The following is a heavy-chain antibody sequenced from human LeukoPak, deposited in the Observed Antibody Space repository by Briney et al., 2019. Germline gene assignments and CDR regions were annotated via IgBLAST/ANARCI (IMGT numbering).Heavy chain of an antibody. Sequence: GGSLRLSCAASGFTFSSYGMHWVRQAPGKGLEWVAFIRYDGSNKYYADSVKGRFTISRDNSKNTLYLQMNSLRAEDTAVYYCAKAPSIAARRLDYWGQGTLVTVSS. CDR3: AKAPSIAARRLDY. D-gene: IGHD6-6*01. V-gene: IGHV3-30*02. CDR1: GFTFSSYG. CDR2: IRYDGSNK. J-gene: IGHJ4*02.